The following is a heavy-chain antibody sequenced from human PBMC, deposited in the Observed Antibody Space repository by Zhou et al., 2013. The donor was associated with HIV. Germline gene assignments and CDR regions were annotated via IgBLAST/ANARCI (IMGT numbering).Heavy chain of an antibody. CDR2: IIPIFGTA. CDR1: GGTFSSYA. V-gene: IGHV1-69*05. CDR3: ARDYLPPLIGPHYLNWKNWFDP. Sequence: QVQLVQSGAEVKKPGSSVKVSCKASGGTFSSYAISWVRQAPGQGLEWMGGIIPIFGTANYAQKFQGRVTITTDESTSTAYMELSSLRSEDTAVYYCARDYLPPLIGPHYLNWKNWFDPWGQGTLVTV. D-gene: IGHD1-1*01. J-gene: IGHJ5*02.